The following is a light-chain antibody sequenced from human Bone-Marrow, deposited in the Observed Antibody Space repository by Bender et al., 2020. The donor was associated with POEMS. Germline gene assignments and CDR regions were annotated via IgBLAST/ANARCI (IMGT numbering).Light chain of an antibody. V-gene: IGLV2-23*02. CDR3: QSYDGSLSEWV. J-gene: IGLJ3*02. CDR2: EVF. CDR1: SSDFGTYNL. Sequence: QSALTQAASVSGSPGQSITISCTGASSDFGTYNLVSWYQHHPGKAPKLMIYEVFKRPSGVSNRFSGSKSGTSASLAITGLQAEDEADYYCQSYDGSLSEWVFGGGTKVTVL.